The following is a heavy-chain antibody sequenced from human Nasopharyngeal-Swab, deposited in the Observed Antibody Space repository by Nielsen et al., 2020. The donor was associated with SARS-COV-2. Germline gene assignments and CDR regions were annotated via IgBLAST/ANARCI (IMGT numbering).Heavy chain of an antibody. Sequence: GVLKISCAASGFTFSPSPIHWVRRASGKGLEWVGRIGNNHATTYGASVKGRFTFSRDDSKKTAYLQMNSLKTGDTAVYYCTTNYANPVYGLDVWGQGTTVTVSS. V-gene: IGHV3-73*01. J-gene: IGHJ6*02. CDR1: GFTFSPSP. D-gene: IGHD4/OR15-4a*01. CDR3: TTNYANPVYGLDV. CDR2: IGNNHAT.